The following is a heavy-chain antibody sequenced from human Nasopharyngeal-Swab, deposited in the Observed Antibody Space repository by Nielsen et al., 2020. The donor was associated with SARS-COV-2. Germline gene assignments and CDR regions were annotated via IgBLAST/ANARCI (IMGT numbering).Heavy chain of an antibody. CDR2: ISSSSSYI. CDR1: GFTFSSYS. Sequence: GGSLRLSCEASGFTFSSYSMNWVRQAPGKGLEWVSSISSSSSYIYYADSVKGRFTISRDNAKNSLYLQMNSLRAEDTAVYYCARGPTIFGVVIDYWGQGTLVTVSS. V-gene: IGHV3-21*01. CDR3: ARGPTIFGVVIDY. J-gene: IGHJ4*02. D-gene: IGHD3-3*01.